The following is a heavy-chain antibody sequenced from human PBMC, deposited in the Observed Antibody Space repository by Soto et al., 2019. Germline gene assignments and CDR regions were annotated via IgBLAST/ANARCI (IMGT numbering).Heavy chain of an antibody. CDR1: GFTFSSYS. D-gene: IGHD2-2*01. J-gene: IGHJ4*02. V-gene: IGHV3-21*01. Sequence: PGGSLRLSCAASGFTFSSYSMNWVRQAPGKGLEWVSSISSSSSYIYYADSVKGRFTISRDNAKNSLYLQMNSLRAEDTAVYYCARDGDYCSSTSCTIDYWGQGTLVTVSS. CDR2: ISSSSSYI. CDR3: ARDGDYCSSTSCTIDY.